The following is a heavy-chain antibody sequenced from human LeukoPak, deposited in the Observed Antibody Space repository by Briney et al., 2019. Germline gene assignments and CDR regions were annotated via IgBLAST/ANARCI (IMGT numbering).Heavy chain of an antibody. Sequence: GGSLRLSCAASGFTFSSYAMSWVRQAPGKGLEWVSAISGSGGSTNYADSVKGRFTISRDKSKNTLYLQMNSLRAEDTAVYYCAKGGAAAGKGYFDYWGQGTLVTVSS. CDR3: AKGGAAAGKGYFDY. V-gene: IGHV3-23*01. J-gene: IGHJ4*02. CDR1: GFTFSSYA. D-gene: IGHD6-13*01. CDR2: ISGSGGST.